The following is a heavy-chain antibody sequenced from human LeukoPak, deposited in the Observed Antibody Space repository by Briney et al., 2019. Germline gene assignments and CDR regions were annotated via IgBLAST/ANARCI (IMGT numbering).Heavy chain of an antibody. Sequence: GQSLNISCTGSGYSFATKWIGWMRQMPVKGLGWMGIIYPVDSDTRYRPSFQGQATISADKTTSTAYLQWSSLKASDTAMYYCTRRVSSGSFDYWGQGTLVTVSS. CDR2: IYPVDSDT. V-gene: IGHV5-51*01. CDR1: GYSFATKW. CDR3: TRRVSSGSFDY. D-gene: IGHD3-22*01. J-gene: IGHJ4*02.